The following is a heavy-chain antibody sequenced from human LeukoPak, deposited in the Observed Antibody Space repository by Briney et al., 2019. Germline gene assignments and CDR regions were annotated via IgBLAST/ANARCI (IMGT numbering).Heavy chain of an antibody. CDR1: GGTFSSYA. CDR2: IIPIFGTA. J-gene: IGHJ4*02. D-gene: IGHD2-8*01. V-gene: IGHV1-69*01. CDR3: ARAVRSSYAVYYFDY. Sequence: GSSVKVSCKASGGTFSSYAISWVRQAPGQGLEWMGGIIPIFGTANYAQKFQGRVTITADESTSTAYMELSSLRSEDTAVYYCARAVRSSYAVYYFDYWGQGTLVTVSS.